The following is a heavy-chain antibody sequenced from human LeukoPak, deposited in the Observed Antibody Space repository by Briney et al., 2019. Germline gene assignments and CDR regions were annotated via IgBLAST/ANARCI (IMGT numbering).Heavy chain of an antibody. CDR3: ARMEMATAIFDY. Sequence: ASVTVSCKASGYTFTSYAITWVRQAPGQGLEWMGWISAYNGNTNYAQNLQGRVTMTTDTSTSTAYMELRSLRSDDTAMYYCARMEMATAIFDYWGQGTLVTVSS. CDR2: ISAYNGNT. D-gene: IGHD5-24*01. J-gene: IGHJ4*02. CDR1: GYTFTSYA. V-gene: IGHV1-18*01.